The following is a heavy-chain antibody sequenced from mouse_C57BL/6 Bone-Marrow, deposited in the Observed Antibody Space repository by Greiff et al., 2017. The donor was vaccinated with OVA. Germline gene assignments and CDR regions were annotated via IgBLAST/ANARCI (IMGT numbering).Heavy chain of an antibody. J-gene: IGHJ3*01. CDR2: INPGSGGT. D-gene: IGHD2-5*01. CDR3: AREGACYSKGFAY. Sequence: QVQLKQSGAELVRPGTSVKVSCKASGYAFTNYLIEWVKQRPGQGLEWIGVINPGSGGTNYNEKFKGKATLTADKSSSTAYMQLSSLTSEDSAVYFCAREGACYSKGFAYWGQGTLVTVSA. V-gene: IGHV1-54*01. CDR1: GYAFTNYL.